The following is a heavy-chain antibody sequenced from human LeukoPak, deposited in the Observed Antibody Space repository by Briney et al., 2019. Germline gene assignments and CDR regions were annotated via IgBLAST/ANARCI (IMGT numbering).Heavy chain of an antibody. Sequence: SETLSLTCAVYGGSLSGFYWSWIRQSPGKGREWIGEINQSGSTNYNPSLKSRVTISVDTSKNQFSLKLSSVTAADTAVYYCAKTGIAVAGWFDPWGQGTLVTVSS. V-gene: IGHV4-34*01. CDR2: INQSGST. D-gene: IGHD6-19*01. CDR3: AKTGIAVAGWFDP. CDR1: GGSLSGFY. J-gene: IGHJ5*02.